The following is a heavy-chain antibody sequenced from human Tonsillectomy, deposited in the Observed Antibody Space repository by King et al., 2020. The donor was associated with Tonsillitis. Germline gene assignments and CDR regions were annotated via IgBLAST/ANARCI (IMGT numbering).Heavy chain of an antibody. CDR1: GYTFTGYY. D-gene: IGHD4-17*01. J-gene: IGHJ4*02. V-gene: IGHV1-2*02. CDR2: INPNSGGT. Sequence: VQLVESGAEVKKPGASVKVSCKASGYTFTGYYMHWVRQAPGQGLEWMGWINPNSGGTNYAQKFQGRFTMTRDTSISTAYMELSRLRSDDTAVYYCAKLDDDYGDYVDFDYWGQGTLVTVSS. CDR3: AKLDDDYGDYVDFDY.